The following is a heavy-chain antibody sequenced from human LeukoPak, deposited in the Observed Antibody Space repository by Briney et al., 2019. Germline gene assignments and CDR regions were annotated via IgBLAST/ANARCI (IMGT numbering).Heavy chain of an antibody. CDR3: ARSFSEKFYFES. Sequence: SETLSLTCTVSGDSISRGRYYWSWVWQPAGKELEWIGRIYASGKTDYNHYTPSLKSRVAMSLDTSKNQVSLYLTSVTAADTAMYFCARSFSEKFYFESWGQGTLVTVSS. CDR1: GDSISRGRYY. CDR2: IYASGKT. J-gene: IGHJ4*02. V-gene: IGHV4-61*02. D-gene: IGHD1-26*01.